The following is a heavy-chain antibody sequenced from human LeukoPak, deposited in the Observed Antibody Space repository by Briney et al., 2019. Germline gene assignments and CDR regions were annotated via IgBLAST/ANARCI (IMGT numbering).Heavy chain of an antibody. Sequence: SVKVSCKASGGTFSSYAISWVRQAPGQGLEWMGGIIPIFGTANYAQKFQGSVTITTDESTSTAYMELSSLRSEDTAVYYCARGLTITIFGVVMLDAFDIWGQGTMVTVSS. CDR3: ARGLTITIFGVVMLDAFDI. J-gene: IGHJ3*02. CDR2: IIPIFGTA. V-gene: IGHV1-69*05. CDR1: GGTFSSYA. D-gene: IGHD3-3*01.